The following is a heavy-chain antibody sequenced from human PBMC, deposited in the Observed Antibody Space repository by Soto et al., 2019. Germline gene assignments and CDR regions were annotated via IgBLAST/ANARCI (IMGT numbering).Heavy chain of an antibody. Sequence: QVQLVQSGAEVKKPGASVKVSCKASGYTFTGYYMHWVRQAPGQGLEWMGWINPNSGGTNYAQKFQGWVTMTRDTSISTAYMELSRLRSDDTAVYYCARGGIEVVVAAYNWFDPWGQGTLVTVSS. CDR2: INPNSGGT. V-gene: IGHV1-2*04. CDR1: GYTFTGYY. J-gene: IGHJ5*02. D-gene: IGHD2-15*01. CDR3: ARGGIEVVVAAYNWFDP.